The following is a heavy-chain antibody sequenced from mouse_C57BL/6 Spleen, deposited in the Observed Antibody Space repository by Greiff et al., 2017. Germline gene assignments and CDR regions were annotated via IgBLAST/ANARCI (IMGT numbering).Heavy chain of an antibody. J-gene: IGHJ1*03. CDR1: GFTFSDYY. CDR2: INYDGSST. D-gene: IGHD2-3*01. CDR3: ARVGVGDGYYVSYWYFDV. Sequence: EVMLVESEGGLVQPGSSMKLSCTASGFTFSDYYMAWVRQVPEKGLEWVANINYDGSSTYYLDSLKSRFIISRDNAKNILYLQMSSLKSEYTATYYCARVGVGDGYYVSYWYFDVWGTGTTVTVSS. V-gene: IGHV5-16*01.